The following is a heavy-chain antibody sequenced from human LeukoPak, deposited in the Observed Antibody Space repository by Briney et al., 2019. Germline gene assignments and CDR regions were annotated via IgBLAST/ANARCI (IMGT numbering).Heavy chain of an antibody. D-gene: IGHD2-15*01. J-gene: IGHJ5*02. Sequence: SETLSLTCTVSGGSLSSYYWSWIRQPPGKGLEWIGYIYYSGSTNYNPSLKSRVTISVDTSKNQFSLKLSSVTAADTAVYYCARVADIVVVVAATQGAWFDPWGQGTLVTVSS. CDR2: IYYSGST. CDR3: ARVADIVVVVAATQGAWFDP. CDR1: GGSLSSYY. V-gene: IGHV4-59*12.